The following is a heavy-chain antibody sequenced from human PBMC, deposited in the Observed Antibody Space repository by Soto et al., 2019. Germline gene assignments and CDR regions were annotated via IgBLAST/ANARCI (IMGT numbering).Heavy chain of an antibody. J-gene: IGHJ4*02. Sequence: QVQLQESGPGLVKPSGTLSLTCAVSSGSISSSNWWSWVRQPPGKGLEWIGEIYHSGSTNYNPSRKSRVTISVDKSKNQFSLKLSSVTAADTAVYYCARAPTYYDFWSGGNYFDYWGQGTLVTVSS. D-gene: IGHD3-3*01. V-gene: IGHV4-4*02. CDR2: IYHSGST. CDR1: SGSISSSNW. CDR3: ARAPTYYDFWSGGNYFDY.